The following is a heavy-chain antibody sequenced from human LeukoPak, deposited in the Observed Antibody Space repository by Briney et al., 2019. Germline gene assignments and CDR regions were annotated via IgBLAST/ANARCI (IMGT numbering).Heavy chain of an antibody. J-gene: IGHJ5*02. CDR2: IHYSGST. CDR3: ARPNPNYYGSGRVWFDP. D-gene: IGHD3-10*01. V-gene: IGHV4-39*07. CDR1: GGSISSSSYY. Sequence: SETLSLTCTVSGGSISSSSYYWAWIRQPPGKGLEWIGSIHYSGSTYYNPSLQSRVTISIDTSKNQFSLKLRFVTAADTAVYYCARPNPNYYGSGRVWFDPWGQGTLVTVSS.